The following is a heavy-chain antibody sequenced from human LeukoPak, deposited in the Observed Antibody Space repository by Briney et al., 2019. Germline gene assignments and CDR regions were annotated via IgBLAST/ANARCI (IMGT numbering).Heavy chain of an antibody. J-gene: IGHJ4*02. D-gene: IGHD3-10*01. Sequence: ASVKVSCKASGYTLTTSDIHWVRQSPGQGLEWMGSMNPDTGLTGYAQKFQDRVTLTRDTTIATAYLELSSLKAEDTAVYYCTKWSGFGDDWGQGTLVTVSS. CDR3: TKWSGFGDD. CDR1: GYTLTTSD. V-gene: IGHV1-8*01. CDR2: MNPDTGLT.